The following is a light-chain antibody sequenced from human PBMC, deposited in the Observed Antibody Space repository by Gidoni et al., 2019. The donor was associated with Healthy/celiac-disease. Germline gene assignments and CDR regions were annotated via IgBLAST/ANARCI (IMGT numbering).Light chain of an antibody. CDR2: AAS. CDR3: QQSYSTRLT. J-gene: IGKJ4*01. V-gene: IGKV1-39*01. Sequence: DIQMTPSPSSLSASVGDRVTITCRASQSISSYLNWYQQKPGKAPKLLIYAASSWQSGVPSRFSGSGSGTDFTLTISSLQPEDFATYYCQQSYSTRLTFGGGTKVEIK. CDR1: QSISSY.